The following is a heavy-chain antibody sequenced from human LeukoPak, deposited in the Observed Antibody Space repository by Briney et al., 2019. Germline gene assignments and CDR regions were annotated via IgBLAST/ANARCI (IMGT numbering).Heavy chain of an antibody. CDR3: AKGQTIIAMATFDY. CDR1: GFTFHDYA. J-gene: IGHJ4*02. CDR2: ISWNSGNI. V-gene: IGHV3-9*03. Sequence: GRSLRPSCAASGFTFHDYAMHWVRQAPGKGLEWVSGISWNSGNIVYADSVKGRFTISRDNAKNSLYLQMDSLRAEDMDLYYCAKGQTIIAMATFDYWGQGTLVTVSS. D-gene: IGHD5-24*01.